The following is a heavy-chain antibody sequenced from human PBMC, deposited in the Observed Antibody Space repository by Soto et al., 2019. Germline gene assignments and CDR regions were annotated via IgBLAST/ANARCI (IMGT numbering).Heavy chain of an antibody. J-gene: IGHJ4*02. CDR3: TFSDSSEVDH. D-gene: IGHD6-6*01. Sequence: ASVKVSCKVSGYTLTELSMHWVRQAPGKGLEWMGGFDPEDGETIYAQKFQGRFTIARDNSKRTLFLHMNSLRKEDTAVYYCTFSDSSEVDHWGQGALVTVSS. CDR2: FDPEDGET. V-gene: IGHV1-24*01. CDR1: GYTLTELS.